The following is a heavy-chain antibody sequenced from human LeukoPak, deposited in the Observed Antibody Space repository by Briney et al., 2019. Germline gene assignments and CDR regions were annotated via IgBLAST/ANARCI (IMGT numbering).Heavy chain of an antibody. D-gene: IGHD4-17*01. CDR3: AIPSIRPVTTGNYFDY. CDR1: GFTFSSYA. CDR2: ISGSGGST. V-gene: IGHV3-23*01. Sequence: PGGSLRLSCAASGFTFSSYAMSWVRQAPGKGLEWVSAISGSGGSTYYADSVKGRFTISRDNSKNTLYLQMNSLRAEDTAVYYCAIPSIRPVTTGNYFDYWGQGTLVTVSS. J-gene: IGHJ4*02.